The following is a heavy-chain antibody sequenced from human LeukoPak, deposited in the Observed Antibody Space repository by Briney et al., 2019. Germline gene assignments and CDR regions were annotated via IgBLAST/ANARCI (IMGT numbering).Heavy chain of an antibody. Sequence: KSSQTLSLTCAISGDSVSSTSAAWNWIRQSPSRGLEWLGRTYFRSRWYNDYAVSVKSRITINPDTSKNQFSLQLNSVTPEDTAVYYCTKLHGSWGQGTLVTVAS. J-gene: IGHJ5*02. CDR1: GDSVSSTSAA. D-gene: IGHD4-23*01. CDR3: TKLHGS. CDR2: TYFRSRWYN. V-gene: IGHV6-1*01.